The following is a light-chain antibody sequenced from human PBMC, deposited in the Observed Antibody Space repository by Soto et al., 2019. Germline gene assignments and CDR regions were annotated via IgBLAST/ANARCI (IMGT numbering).Light chain of an antibody. CDR1: QSVLFSSNSKNA. Sequence: DIVMTQSPDSLDVSLGERATINCKSSQSVLFSSNSKNALAWYQQRPGQPPKLLIYWASTRESGVPDRFSGSGSGTDFTLTISTLQAGDVAVYYCQQYYVTPPTFGGGTKVEIK. J-gene: IGKJ4*01. CDR2: WAS. CDR3: QQYYVTPPT. V-gene: IGKV4-1*01.